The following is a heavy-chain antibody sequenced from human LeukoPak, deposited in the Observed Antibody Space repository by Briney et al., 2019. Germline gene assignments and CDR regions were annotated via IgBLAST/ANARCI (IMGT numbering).Heavy chain of an antibody. J-gene: IGHJ2*01. CDR3: ARPATVTTSFWYFDL. CDR1: GGSISTSSYY. V-gene: IGHV4-39*01. Sequence: SETLSLTCTISGGSISTSSYYWGWIRQPPGKGLEWIGSIFYSGSTYYNPSLKSRVTISVDTSKNQFSLNLSSVTAADTAVYYWARPATVTTSFWYFDLWGRGTLVTVSS. D-gene: IGHD4-17*01. CDR2: IFYSGST.